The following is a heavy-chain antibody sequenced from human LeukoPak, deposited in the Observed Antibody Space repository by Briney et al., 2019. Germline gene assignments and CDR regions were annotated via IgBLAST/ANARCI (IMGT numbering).Heavy chain of an antibody. CDR3: ARDWDY. J-gene: IGHJ4*02. CDR2: MNTTGST. Sequence: SETLSLTCTVSGDSISIGSYYWSWLPQPAGKGLEWIGHMNTTGSTKYNPSLKSRVTISVDTSNNQFSLKVSSVTAADTAVYYCARDWDYWGQGTLVTVSS. V-gene: IGHV4-61*09. CDR1: GDSISIGSYY.